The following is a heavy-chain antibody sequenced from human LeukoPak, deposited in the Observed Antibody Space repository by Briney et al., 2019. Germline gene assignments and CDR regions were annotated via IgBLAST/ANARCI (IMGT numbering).Heavy chain of an antibody. CDR2: IRYDGSNK. D-gene: IGHD5-18*01. CDR3: AQARSGYSYGPYYV. CDR1: GFTFSSYG. J-gene: IGHJ4*02. Sequence: GGSLRLSCAASGFTFSSYGMHWVRQAPGKGLEWVAFIRYDGSNKYYADSVKGRFTISRDNSKNTLYLQMNSLRAEDTAVYYCAQARSGYSYGPYYVWGQGTLVTVSS. V-gene: IGHV3-30*02.